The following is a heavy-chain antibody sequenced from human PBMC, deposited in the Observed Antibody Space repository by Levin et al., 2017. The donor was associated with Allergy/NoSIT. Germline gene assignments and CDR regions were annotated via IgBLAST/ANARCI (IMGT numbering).Heavy chain of an antibody. CDR2: IYYSGST. D-gene: IGHD6-13*01. J-gene: IGHJ4*02. Sequence: SETLSLTCTVSGGSISSSSYYWGWIRQPPGKGLEWIGSIYYSGSTYYNPSLKSRVTISVDTSKNQFSLKLSSVTAADTAVYYCARQLYSSSWYGSLFDYWGQGTLVTVSS. V-gene: IGHV4-39*01. CDR1: GGSISSSSYY. CDR3: ARQLYSSSWYGSLFDY.